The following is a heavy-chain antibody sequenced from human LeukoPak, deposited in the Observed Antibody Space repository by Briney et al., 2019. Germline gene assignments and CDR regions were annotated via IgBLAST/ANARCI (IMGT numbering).Heavy chain of an antibody. CDR1: AYSISSNYY. V-gene: IGHV4-38-2*02. D-gene: IGHD1-26*01. CDR3: ARLRRVGATPFDY. Sequence: SETRSLTCTVAAYSISSNYYGGGIRQPPGKGREGIGSIYHSGSTYYNRSRKSRVTISVDTSKNQFSLKLSSVTAADTAVYYCARLRRVGATPFDYWGQGTLVTVSS. CDR2: IYHSGST. J-gene: IGHJ4*02.